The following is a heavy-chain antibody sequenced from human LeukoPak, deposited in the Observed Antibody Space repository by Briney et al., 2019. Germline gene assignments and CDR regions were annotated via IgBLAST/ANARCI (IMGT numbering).Heavy chain of an antibody. CDR1: GFTFSSYE. J-gene: IGHJ4*02. CDR3: AKPTEGIVVVD. V-gene: IGHV3-30*02. Sequence: PGGSLRLSCAASGFTFSSYEMNWVRQAPGKGLEWVAVIWYDGSNKYYADSVKGRFTISRDNSKNTLYLQMNSLRAEDTAVYYCAKPTEGIVVVDWGQGTLVTVSS. D-gene: IGHD2-2*01. CDR2: IWYDGSNK.